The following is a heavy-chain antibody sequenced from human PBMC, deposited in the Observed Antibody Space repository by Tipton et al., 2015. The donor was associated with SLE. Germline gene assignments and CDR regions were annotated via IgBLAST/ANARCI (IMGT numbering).Heavy chain of an antibody. J-gene: IGHJ4*02. CDR2: MYYSGIT. Sequence: TLSLTCSVSGGSIRTYYWSWIRQTPGKGLEWIGYMYYSGITNYNPSLYSRVSISVDTSRNQFSLKMNSVTAADTAVYHCTRVPRYNWNYIADWGQGTLVSVSS. CDR1: GGSIRTYY. D-gene: IGHD1-7*01. CDR3: TRVPRYNWNYIAD. V-gene: IGHV4-59*12.